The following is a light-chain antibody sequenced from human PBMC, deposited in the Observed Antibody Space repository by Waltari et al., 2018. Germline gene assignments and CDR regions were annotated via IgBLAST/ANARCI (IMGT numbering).Light chain of an antibody. CDR2: VNSDGSH. Sequence: QLVLTQSPSASASLGASVKLTSTLSSGHSSNVIAWLQQQPEKGPRYFMRVNSDGSHSKGDEIPVRVSGSTSGAERSRTSASGQPDDEADYYCQTGGHGTWVFGGGTKLTVL. CDR3: QTGGHGTWV. V-gene: IGLV4-69*01. CDR1: SGHSSNV. J-gene: IGLJ3*02.